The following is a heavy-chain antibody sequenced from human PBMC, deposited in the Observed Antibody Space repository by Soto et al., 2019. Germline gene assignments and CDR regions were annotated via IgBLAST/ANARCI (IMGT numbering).Heavy chain of an antibody. CDR1: GYTFTAYA. Sequence: ASVKVSCKASGYTFTAYAINWVRQAPGQGLESMGWINPYNDNTFYAQNLQGRITMTTDRSTTTAYMQLRSLRSDDTAVYYCARGDMDVWGQGTRVTVSS. CDR2: INPYNDNT. V-gene: IGHV1-18*04. J-gene: IGHJ6*02. CDR3: ARGDMDV.